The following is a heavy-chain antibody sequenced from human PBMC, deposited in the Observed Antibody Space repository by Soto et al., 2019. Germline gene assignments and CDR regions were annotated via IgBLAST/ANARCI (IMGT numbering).Heavy chain of an antibody. V-gene: IGHV4-31*03. CDR1: GGSISSGGYY. CDR3: ARDEVSESGYYYGMDV. J-gene: IGHJ6*02. Sequence: PSETLSLTCTVSGGSISSGGYYWSWIRQHPGKGLEWIGYIYYSGSTYYNPSLKSRVTISVDTSKNQFSLKLSSVTAADTAVHYCARDEVSESGYYYGMDVWGQGTPVTVSS. D-gene: IGHD7-27*01. CDR2: IYYSGST.